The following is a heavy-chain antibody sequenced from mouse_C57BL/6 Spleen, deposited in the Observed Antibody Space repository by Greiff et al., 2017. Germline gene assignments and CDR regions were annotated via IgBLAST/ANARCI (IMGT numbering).Heavy chain of an antibody. D-gene: IGHD2-10*02. J-gene: IGHJ2*01. CDR2: IDPSDSET. Sequence: VQLQQPGAELVRPGSSVKLSCKASGYTFTSYWMHWVKQRPIQGLEWIGNIDPSDSETHYNQKFKDKATLTVDTSSSTAYMQLSSLTSEDSAVYYCARGRYGNYGDYWGQGTTLTVSS. CDR3: ARGRYGNYGDY. V-gene: IGHV1-52*01. CDR1: GYTFTSYW.